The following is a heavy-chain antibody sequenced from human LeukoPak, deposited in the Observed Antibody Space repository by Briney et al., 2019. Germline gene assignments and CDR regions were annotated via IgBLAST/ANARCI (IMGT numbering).Heavy chain of an antibody. CDR3: ASPRPPTDY. Sequence: SETLSLTCTVSGGSISSYYWSWIRQPPGKGLEWIGYIYYSGSTNYNPSLKSRVTISVDTSKNQFSLKLSSVTAADTAVYYCASPRPPTDYWGQGTLVTVSS. V-gene: IGHV4-59*12. CDR1: GGSISSYY. J-gene: IGHJ4*02. CDR2: IYYSGST.